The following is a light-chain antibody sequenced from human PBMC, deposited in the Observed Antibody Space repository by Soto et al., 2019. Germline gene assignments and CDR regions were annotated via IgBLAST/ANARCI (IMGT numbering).Light chain of an antibody. V-gene: IGLV2-14*01. CDR1: SSDVGGYNY. J-gene: IGLJ2*01. CDR2: DVS. CDR3: SSDTSSSTSVV. Sequence: QSVLTQPASVSGSPGQSITISCTGTSSDVGGYNYVSWYQQHPGKAPKLMIYDVSKRPSGVSNRFSGFKSGNTASLTISGLQAEDEADYYCSSDTSSSTSVVFGGGPKLTVL.